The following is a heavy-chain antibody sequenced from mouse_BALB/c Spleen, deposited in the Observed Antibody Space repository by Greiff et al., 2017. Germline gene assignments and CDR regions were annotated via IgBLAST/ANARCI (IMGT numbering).Heavy chain of an antibody. Sequence: VQVVESGPGLVAPSQSLSITCTVSGFSLTSYDISWIRQPPGKGLEWLGVIWTGGGTNYNSAFMSRLSISKDNSKSQVFLKMNSLQTDDTAIYYCVRDRDGSYYFDYWGQGTTLTVSS. D-gene: IGHD2-3*01. V-gene: IGHV2-9-2*01. J-gene: IGHJ2*01. CDR2: IWTGGGT. CDR1: GFSLTSYD. CDR3: VRDRDGSYYFDY.